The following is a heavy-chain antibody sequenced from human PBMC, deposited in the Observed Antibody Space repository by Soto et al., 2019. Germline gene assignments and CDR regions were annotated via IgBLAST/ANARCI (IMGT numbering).Heavy chain of an antibody. V-gene: IGHV3-23*01. CDR3: AKSVLHYDYIWGTPPAFDI. D-gene: IGHD3-16*01. CDR2: ISGSGGST. CDR1: GFTFSSYA. Sequence: GGSLRLSXVASGFTFSSYAMSWVRQAPGKGLEWVSAISGSGGSTYYADSVKGRFTISRDNSKNTLYLQMNSLRAEDTAVYYCAKSVLHYDYIWGTPPAFDIWGQGTMVTVSS. J-gene: IGHJ3*02.